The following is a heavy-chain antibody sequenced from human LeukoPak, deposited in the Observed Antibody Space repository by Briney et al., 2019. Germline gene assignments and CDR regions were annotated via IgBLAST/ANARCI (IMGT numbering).Heavy chain of an antibody. D-gene: IGHD2-21*02. CDR1: GYTFTGYY. CDR3: ARGEHCGGDCYQPDINWFDP. V-gene: IGHV1-2*02. Sequence: GASVKVSCKASGYTFTGYYMHWVRQAPGQGLEWMGWINPNSGGTNYAQKSQGRVTMTRDTSISTAYMELSRLRSDDPAVYYCARGEHCGGDCYQPDINWFDPWGQGALVTVSS. J-gene: IGHJ5*02. CDR2: INPNSGGT.